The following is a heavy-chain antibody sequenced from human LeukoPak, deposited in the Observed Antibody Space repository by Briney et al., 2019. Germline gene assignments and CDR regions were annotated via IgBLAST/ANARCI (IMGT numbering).Heavy chain of an antibody. V-gene: IGHV3-15*01. CDR2: IKSNPDGGTA. CDR3: STAVNGSYFD. CDR1: GFTFTYAW. D-gene: IGHD1-26*01. J-gene: IGHJ1*01. Sequence: GGSLRLSCAASGFTFTYAWMTWVRQAPGKGLEGIGRIKSNPDGGTADYSAPVKGRFTISRDDSRNTLYLQMNNLEIDDTAVYFCSTAVNGSYFDWGQGTLVIVSS.